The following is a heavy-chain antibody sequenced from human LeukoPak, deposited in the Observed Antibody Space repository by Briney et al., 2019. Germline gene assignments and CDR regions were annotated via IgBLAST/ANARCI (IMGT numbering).Heavy chain of an antibody. CDR3: ATDKGYHYY. CDR1: GGSISNYY. CDR2: ISDSGSA. Sequence: SETLSLTCAVSGGSISNYYWTWIRQPPGKGLEWVWDISDSGSANYNPSLKSRVTISGDTPKNQVSLNLGSVTAADTAVYDCATDKGYHYYWGQGTLVTVSS. D-gene: IGHD5-12*01. J-gene: IGHJ4*02. V-gene: IGHV4-59*01.